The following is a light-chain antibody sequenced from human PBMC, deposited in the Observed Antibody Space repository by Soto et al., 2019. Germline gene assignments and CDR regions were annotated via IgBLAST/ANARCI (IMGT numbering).Light chain of an antibody. CDR3: NSYTSSNNYV. Sequence: QSALTQPASVSGSPGESITISCTGTSSDIGDYNYVSWYQQHPGKAPKLMIYEVTNRPSGVSNRFSGSKSGNTASLTISGLQAEDEADYYCNSYTSSNNYVFGTGTKLTVL. V-gene: IGLV2-14*01. CDR2: EVT. CDR1: SSDIGDYNY. J-gene: IGLJ1*01.